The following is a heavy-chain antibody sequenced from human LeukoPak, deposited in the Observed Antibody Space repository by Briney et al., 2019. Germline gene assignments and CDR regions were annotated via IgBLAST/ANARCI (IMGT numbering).Heavy chain of an antibody. CDR1: GFTLSNAW. Sequence: GGSLRLSCAASGFTLSNAWMSWVRQAPGKWLEWVGRIKSKTDGGTTDYAAPVKGRFTISRDDSKNTLYLQMNSLKTEDTAVYYCTTLRGAIFGVLKNYWGQGTLVTVSS. D-gene: IGHD3-3*01. J-gene: IGHJ4*02. V-gene: IGHV3-15*01. CDR2: IKSKTDGGTT. CDR3: TTLRGAIFGVLKNY.